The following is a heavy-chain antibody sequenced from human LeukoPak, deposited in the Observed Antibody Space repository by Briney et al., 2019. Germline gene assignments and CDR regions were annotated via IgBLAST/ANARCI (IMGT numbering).Heavy chain of an antibody. D-gene: IGHD3-10*01. Sequence: GGSLRLSCAGSGFALKSYSLSWVRQAPGKGLEWVSSISSTSAYIYYADSVKGRFTISRDNVDNVVYLQMNSLGAEDTAVYYCARDLRVRGMVRGVTFIWGQGTLVTVSS. CDR2: ISSTSAYI. J-gene: IGHJ4*02. CDR3: ARDLRVRGMVRGVTFI. CDR1: GFALKSYS. V-gene: IGHV3-21*01.